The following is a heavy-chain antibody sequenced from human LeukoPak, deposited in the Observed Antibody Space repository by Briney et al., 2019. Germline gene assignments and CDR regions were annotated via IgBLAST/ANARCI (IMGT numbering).Heavy chain of an antibody. CDR1: GFTFSSYE. Sequence: GGSLRLSCAASGFTFSSYEMKWVRQAPGKGLEWVSSISSSGSTIYYADSVKGRFTISRDNAKNSLYLQMNSLRAEDTAVYYCASLRGYHFDYWGQGTLATVSS. V-gene: IGHV3-48*03. J-gene: IGHJ4*02. CDR2: ISSSGSTI. CDR3: ASLRGYHFDY. D-gene: IGHD1-1*01.